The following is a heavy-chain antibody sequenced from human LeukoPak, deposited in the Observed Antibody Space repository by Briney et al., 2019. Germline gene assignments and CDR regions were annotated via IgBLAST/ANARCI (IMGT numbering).Heavy chain of an antibody. Sequence: GGSLRLSCAASGFTFSSYAMSWVRPAPRKGLEWVSGISGSGTSTHYAHSVKGRFTISRDNSKNTLYLQMNSLRGEDTAVYYCAKDSHFDYWGQGTLVTVSS. V-gene: IGHV3-23*01. CDR2: ISGSGTST. CDR3: AKDSHFDY. J-gene: IGHJ4*02. CDR1: GFTFSSYA.